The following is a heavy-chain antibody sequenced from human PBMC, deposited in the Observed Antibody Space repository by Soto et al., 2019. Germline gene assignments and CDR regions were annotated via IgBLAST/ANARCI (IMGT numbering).Heavy chain of an antibody. CDR3: AKDKDRQQLGGNYYYIMDV. D-gene: IGHD3-10*01. CDR2: IIPIFPTP. V-gene: IGHV1-69*12. CDR1: EGTFRTNA. Sequence: QVQLVQSGAEVKKPGSSVKISCKASEGTFRTNAFSWVRQAPGQGLEWMGGIIPIFPTPDYPQKFQGRVTITADESTTTTYMELSSLRSEDTATYYCAKDKDRQQLGGNYYYIMDVWGQGTTVTVSS. J-gene: IGHJ6*02.